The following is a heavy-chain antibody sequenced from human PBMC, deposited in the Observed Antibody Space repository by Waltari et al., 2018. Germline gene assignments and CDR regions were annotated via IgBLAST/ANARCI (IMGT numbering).Heavy chain of an antibody. V-gene: IGHV4-4*02. CDR2: VLSTGKT. Sequence: QLQESGPGLVKPSGTLSLSCAVSADSVTSANWWSWVRQSPQRGLEWIGQVLSTGKTNYSPSFASRVTMSLDASNNQFSLKVTSATAADTAVYYCARDRGRGLYLDVWGTGTLVTVSP. D-gene: IGHD2-15*01. J-gene: IGHJ4*02. CDR3: ARDRGRGLYLDV. CDR1: ADSVTSANW.